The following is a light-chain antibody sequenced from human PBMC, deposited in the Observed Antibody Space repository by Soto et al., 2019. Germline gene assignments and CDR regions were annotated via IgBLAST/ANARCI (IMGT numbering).Light chain of an antibody. CDR3: LQYHHWPLT. J-gene: IGKJ4*01. CDR1: QSVSSS. Sequence: KMMKLSPATVSVSQEERATLSCRASQSVSSSLAWYQQKPGQAPRLLIYGASTGATGIPARFSGSGSGTDFSLTISSLQSEDLAVYYCLQYHHWPLTFGGGTKVDIK. CDR2: GAS. V-gene: IGKV3-15*01.